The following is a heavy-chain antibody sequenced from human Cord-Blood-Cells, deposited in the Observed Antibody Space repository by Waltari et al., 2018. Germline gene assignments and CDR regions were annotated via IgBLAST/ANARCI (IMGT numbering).Heavy chain of an antibody. Sequence: EVQLVESGGGLVQPGGSLRLSCAASGFTFSSYSMNWVRQAPGNGLEWVSYISSSSTIYYADSVKGRFTISRDNAKNSLYLQMNSLRDEDTAVYYCARVDVAGTGWFDPWGQGTLVTVSS. J-gene: IGHJ5*02. CDR2: ISSSSTI. CDR1: GFTFSSYS. CDR3: ARVDVAGTGWFDP. D-gene: IGHD6-19*01. V-gene: IGHV3-48*02.